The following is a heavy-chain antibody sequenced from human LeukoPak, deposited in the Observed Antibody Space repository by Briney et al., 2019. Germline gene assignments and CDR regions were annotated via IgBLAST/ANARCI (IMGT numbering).Heavy chain of an antibody. D-gene: IGHD1-1*01. CDR2: INPNSGGT. J-gene: IGHJ4*02. CDR3: ARDQLEPY. Sequence: ASVKVSCKASGYTFTSYGISWVRQAPGQGLEWMGWINPNSGGTNYAQKFQGRVTMTRDTSISTAYMELSRLRSDDTAVYYCARDQLEPYWGQGTLVTVSS. V-gene: IGHV1-2*02. CDR1: GYTFTSYG.